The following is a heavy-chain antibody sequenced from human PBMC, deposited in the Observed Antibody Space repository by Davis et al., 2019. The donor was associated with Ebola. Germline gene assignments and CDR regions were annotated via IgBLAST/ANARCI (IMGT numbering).Heavy chain of an antibody. J-gene: IGHJ4*02. CDR3: AKVSGGSYNVY. D-gene: IGHD2-15*01. CDR2: ISYDGSNK. V-gene: IGHV3-30*18. Sequence: GESLKISCATSGFTFNSYVMHWVRQAPGKGLEWVAVISYDGSNKYYADSVKGRFTISRDNSKNTLYLQMNSLRAEDTAVYYCAKVSGGSYNVYWGQGTLVTVSS. CDR1: GFTFNSYV.